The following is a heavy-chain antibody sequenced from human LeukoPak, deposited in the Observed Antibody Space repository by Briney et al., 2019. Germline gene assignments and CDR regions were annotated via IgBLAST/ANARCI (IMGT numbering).Heavy chain of an antibody. CDR3: ARVRHYYGSGSYPDYYYGMDV. Sequence: ASVKVSCKASGCTFTGYYMHWVRQAPGQGLEWMGWINPNSGGTNYVQKFQGRVTMTRDTSISTAYMELSRLRSDDTAVYYCARVRHYYGSGSYPDYYYGMDVWGQGTTVTVSS. CDR1: GCTFTGYY. D-gene: IGHD3-10*01. V-gene: IGHV1-2*02. CDR2: INPNSGGT. J-gene: IGHJ6*02.